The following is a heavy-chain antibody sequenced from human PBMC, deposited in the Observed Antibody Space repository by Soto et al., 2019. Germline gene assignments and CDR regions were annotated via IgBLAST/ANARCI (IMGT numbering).Heavy chain of an antibody. Sequence: SETLSLTCTVSGVSVSSAGYYWTWIRQPPGKGLEWMGYISYSGSTYYNPSLKSRITISLDTSKSQFSLKLTSVTAADTAVYYSVRFVKYYYYGVDVWGQGTTVTVSS. CDR1: GVSVSSAGYY. V-gene: IGHV4-31*03. CDR3: VRFVKYYYYGVDV. D-gene: IGHD2-21*01. J-gene: IGHJ6*02. CDR2: ISYSGST.